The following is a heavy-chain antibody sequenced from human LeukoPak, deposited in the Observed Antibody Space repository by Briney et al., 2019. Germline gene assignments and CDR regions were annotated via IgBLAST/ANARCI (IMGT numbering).Heavy chain of an antibody. Sequence: PGGSLRLSCAASGFTFSSYAMTWVRQAPGKGLQWVSAVSGSGAHTYYADSVKGRFTISRDNSRDTLYLQMNSLRAEDTAVYYCARKRRSRLGYCSGGSCDEYFQHWGQGTLVTVSS. J-gene: IGHJ1*01. CDR3: ARKRRSRLGYCSGGSCDEYFQH. D-gene: IGHD2-15*01. CDR1: GFTFSSYA. V-gene: IGHV3-23*01. CDR2: VSGSGAHT.